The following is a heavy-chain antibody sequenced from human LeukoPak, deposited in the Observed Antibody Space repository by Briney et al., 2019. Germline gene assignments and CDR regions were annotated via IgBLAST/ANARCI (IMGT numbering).Heavy chain of an antibody. D-gene: IGHD5-18*01. CDR1: GFTFSSYA. Sequence: PGRSLRLSCAASGFTFSSYAMHWVRQAPGKGLEWVAVISYDGSNKYYADSVKGRFTISRDNSKNTLYLQMNSLKTEDTAVYYCNTWIQPRLNAYWGQGTLVTVSS. CDR3: NTWIQPRLNAY. CDR2: ISYDGSNK. V-gene: IGHV3-30-3*01. J-gene: IGHJ4*02.